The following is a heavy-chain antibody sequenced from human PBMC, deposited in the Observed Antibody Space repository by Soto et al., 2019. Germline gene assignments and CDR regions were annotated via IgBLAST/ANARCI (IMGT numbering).Heavy chain of an antibody. Sequence: QLEESGGGVVQPGRSLRLSCGASGFTLSSYAIHWVRQAPGKGLEWVTVISKGGSNLYFADSVKGRFTISRDNSKNTLYLQTNSLRSEDTAVDYCAREVEYTSAFGISSSFDFWGQGTQVTVSS. CDR3: AREVEYTSAFGISSSFDF. CDR1: GFTLSSYA. V-gene: IGHV3-30-3*01. CDR2: ISKGGSNL. D-gene: IGHD3-10*01. J-gene: IGHJ4*02.